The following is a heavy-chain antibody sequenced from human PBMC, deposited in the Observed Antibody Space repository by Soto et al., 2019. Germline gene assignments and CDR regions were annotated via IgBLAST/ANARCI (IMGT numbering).Heavy chain of an antibody. Sequence: GGSLRLSCAASGFTFSSYGMHWVRQAPGKGLEWVAVISYDGSNKYYADSVKGRFTISRDNSKNTLYLQMNSLRAEDTAVYYCAKDHDHLFYSNKLDYWGQGTLVTVSS. D-gene: IGHD4-4*01. J-gene: IGHJ4*02. CDR2: ISYDGSNK. CDR1: GFTFSSYG. CDR3: AKDHDHLFYSNKLDY. V-gene: IGHV3-30*18.